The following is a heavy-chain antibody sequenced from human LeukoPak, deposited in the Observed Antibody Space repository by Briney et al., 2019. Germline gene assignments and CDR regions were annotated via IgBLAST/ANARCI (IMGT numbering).Heavy chain of an antibody. D-gene: IGHD5-18*01. CDR3: ARAGYGFRY. CDR1: GDSISSYY. CDR2: IYYSGST. J-gene: IGHJ4*02. Sequence: SETLSLTCTVSGDSISSYYWSWIRQPPGKGLEWIGYIYYSGSTYYNPSLTSRVTISVGTPKNQFSLNLSSVTAADTAVYYCARAGYGFRYWGQGTLVTVSS. V-gene: IGHV4-59*01.